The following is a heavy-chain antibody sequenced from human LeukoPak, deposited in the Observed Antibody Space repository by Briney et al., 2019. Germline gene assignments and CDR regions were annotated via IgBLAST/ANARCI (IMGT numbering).Heavy chain of an antibody. Sequence: HTGGSLRLSCAASGFTFSSYAMHWVRQAPGKGLEWVAVISYDGSNKYYADSVKGRFTISRGNSKNTLYLQMNSLRAEDTAVYYCARDLYSSNWYGFLDTWGQGTLVTVSS. D-gene: IGHD6-13*01. CDR3: ARDLYSSNWYGFLDT. CDR2: ISYDGSNK. V-gene: IGHV3-30*04. CDR1: GFTFSSYA. J-gene: IGHJ5*02.